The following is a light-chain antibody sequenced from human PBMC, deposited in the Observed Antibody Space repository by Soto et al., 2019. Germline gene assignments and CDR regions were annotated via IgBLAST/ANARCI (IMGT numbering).Light chain of an antibody. CDR1: NSDVGSYEF. CDR2: EGI. CDR3: CSYAGSRTVYV. Sequence: QSVLTQPASVSGSPGQSSTVSCTGTNSDVGSYEFVSWYQQHPGKAPKLMIYEGIKRPSGVSTRFSGSKSGNTASLTISGLQAEDEAEYYCCSYAGSRTVYVFGTGTKVTVL. V-gene: IGLV2-23*01. J-gene: IGLJ1*01.